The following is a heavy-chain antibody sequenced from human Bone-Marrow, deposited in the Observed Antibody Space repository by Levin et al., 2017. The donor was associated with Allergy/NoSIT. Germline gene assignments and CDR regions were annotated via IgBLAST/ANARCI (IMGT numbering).Heavy chain of an antibody. CDR2: INPNSGGT. J-gene: IGHJ5*02. CDR3: ARENDFWSGYYTRNWFDP. Sequence: GESLKISCKASGYTFTGYYMHWVRQAPGQGLEWMGRINPNSGGTNYAQKFQGRVTMTRDTSISTAYMELSRLRSDDTVVYYCARENDFWSGYYTRNWFDPWGQGTLVTVSS. CDR1: GYTFTGYY. D-gene: IGHD3-3*01. V-gene: IGHV1-2*05.